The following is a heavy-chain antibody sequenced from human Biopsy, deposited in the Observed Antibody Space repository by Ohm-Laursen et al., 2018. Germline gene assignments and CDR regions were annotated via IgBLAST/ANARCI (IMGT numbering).Heavy chain of an antibody. Sequence: VASVKVPCKAPGGTFSNYGVNWVRQAPGQGLEWLGGNIPILGTGNYAQKFQDRVTVAADTSTSTATMELRSLRSDDTAVYYCATKLTGYFHHWGQGTLVIVSS. V-gene: IGHV1-69*06. CDR2: NIPILGTG. CDR3: ATKLTGYFHH. J-gene: IGHJ1*01. D-gene: IGHD3-9*01. CDR1: GGTFSNYG.